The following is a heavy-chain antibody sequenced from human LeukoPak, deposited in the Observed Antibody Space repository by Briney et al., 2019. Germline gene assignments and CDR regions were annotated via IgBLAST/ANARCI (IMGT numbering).Heavy chain of an antibody. J-gene: IGHJ5*02. V-gene: IGHV4-30-4*01. CDR2: IYYSGST. Sequence: PSQTLSLTCTVSGGSISSGDYYWSWIRQPPGKGLEWIGYIYYSGSTYYNPSLKSRVTISVDTSKNQFSLKLSSVTAAHTAVYYCASAMVRGVIRGFSNWFDPWGQGTLVTVSS. CDR1: GGSISSGDYY. CDR3: ASAMVRGVIRGFSNWFDP. D-gene: IGHD3-10*01.